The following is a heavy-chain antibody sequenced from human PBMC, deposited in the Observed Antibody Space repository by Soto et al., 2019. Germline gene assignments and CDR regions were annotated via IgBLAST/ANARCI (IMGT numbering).Heavy chain of an antibody. CDR2: IDPSDSYT. CDR3: ARQDSSSWYVTTNGMDV. V-gene: IGHV5-10-1*01. CDR1: GYSFTIYW. Sequence: GESLKISCNGSGYSFTIYWISWVRQMPGKGLEWMGRIDPSDSYTNYSPSFQGHVTISADKSISTAYLQWSSLKASDTAMYYCARQDSSSWYVTTNGMDVWGQGTTVTVSS. J-gene: IGHJ6*02. D-gene: IGHD6-13*01.